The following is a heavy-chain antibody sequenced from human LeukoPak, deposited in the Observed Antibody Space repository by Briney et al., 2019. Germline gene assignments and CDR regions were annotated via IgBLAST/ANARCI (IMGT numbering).Heavy chain of an antibody. V-gene: IGHV3-49*04. D-gene: IGHD2-2*01. CDR1: GFTFGDYA. CDR3: TRIVPAAT. Sequence: GGSLRLSCTASGFTFGDYAMGWVRQAPGKGLEWVGFIRSKAYGGTTEYAASVKGRFTISRDDSKSIAYLQMNSLKTEDTAVYYCTRIVPAATWGQGTLVTVSS. J-gene: IGHJ5*02. CDR2: IRSKAYGGTT.